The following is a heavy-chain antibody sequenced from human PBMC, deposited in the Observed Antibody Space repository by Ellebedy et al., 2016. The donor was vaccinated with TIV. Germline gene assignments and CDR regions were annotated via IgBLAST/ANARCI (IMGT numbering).Heavy chain of an antibody. Sequence: GESLKISCAASGFTFSSYSMNWVRQAPGKGLEWVSCISSSGTYIYYADSLKGRLTISRDSAKNSLYLQMNSLRAEDTAVYYCARGSGDLPFDYWGHGTLVTVSS. D-gene: IGHD4-17*01. CDR2: ISSSGTYI. CDR1: GFTFSSYS. V-gene: IGHV3-21*01. CDR3: ARGSGDLPFDY. J-gene: IGHJ4*01.